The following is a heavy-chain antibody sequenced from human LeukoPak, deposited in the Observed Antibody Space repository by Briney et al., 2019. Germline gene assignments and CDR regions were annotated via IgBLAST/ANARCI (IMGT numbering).Heavy chain of an antibody. CDR3: ATDPQWEGRDFAFDI. J-gene: IGHJ3*02. Sequence: ASVKVSCKVSGYTLTELSMHWVRQAPGKGLEWMGGFDPEDGVTIYAQKFQGRVTMTEDTSTDTAYMELSSLRSEDTAVYYCATDPQWEGRDFAFDIWGQGTMVTVSS. D-gene: IGHD1-26*01. CDR1: GYTLTELS. V-gene: IGHV1-24*01. CDR2: FDPEDGVT.